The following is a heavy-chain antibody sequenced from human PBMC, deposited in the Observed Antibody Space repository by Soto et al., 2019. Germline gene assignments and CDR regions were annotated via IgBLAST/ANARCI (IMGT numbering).Heavy chain of an antibody. D-gene: IGHD3-10*02. CDR3: ATMSGRDWYFDL. J-gene: IGHJ2*01. Sequence: QVQLVESGGGVVQPGRSLRLSCAASGFTFSSYAMHWVRQAPGKGLEWVAVISYDGSNKYYADSVKGRFTISRDNSKNTLYLQMNRLRAEDTAVYYCATMSGRDWYFDLWGRGTLVTVSS. CDR2: ISYDGSNK. CDR1: GFTFSSYA. V-gene: IGHV3-30-3*01.